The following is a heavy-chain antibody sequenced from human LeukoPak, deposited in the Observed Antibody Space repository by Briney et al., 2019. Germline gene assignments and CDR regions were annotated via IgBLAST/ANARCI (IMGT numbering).Heavy chain of an antibody. CDR3: ARDRVVPAAIIAFDI. CDR1: GYTFTSYG. D-gene: IGHD2-2*02. J-gene: IGHJ3*02. CDR2: ISAYNGNT. Sequence: GASVKVSCKASGYTFTSYGISWVRQAPGQGLEWMGWISAYNGNTNYAQKLQGRVTMTTDTSTSTAYMELRSLRSDDTAVYYSARDRVVPAAIIAFDIWGQGTMVTVSS. V-gene: IGHV1-18*01.